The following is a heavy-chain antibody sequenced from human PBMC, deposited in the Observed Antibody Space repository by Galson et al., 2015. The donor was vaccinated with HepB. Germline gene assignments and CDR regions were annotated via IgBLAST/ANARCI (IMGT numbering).Heavy chain of an antibody. CDR2: INADNGNT. CDR1: GYTFTSYA. Sequence: VKVSCKASGYTFTSYAMHWVRQAPGQSLEWMGWINADNGNTKYSQKFQDRVTITRDTSASTAYMELSSLRSEDTAVYYCARLQGSKWGAFDIWGQGTMVTVSS. D-gene: IGHD7-27*01. V-gene: IGHV1-3*01. J-gene: IGHJ3*02. CDR3: ARLQGSKWGAFDI.